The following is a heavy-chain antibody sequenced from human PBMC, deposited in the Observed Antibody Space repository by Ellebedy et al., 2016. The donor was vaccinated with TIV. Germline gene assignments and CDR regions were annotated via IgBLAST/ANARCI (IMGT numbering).Heavy chain of an antibody. CDR2: ISDSGSRT. V-gene: IGHV3-23*01. J-gene: IGHJ4*02. CDR3: AKSRNGRATAGDN. D-gene: IGHD2-21*02. CDR1: RFTSHNYA. Sequence: GESLKISXAASRFTSHNYAMSWVHQAPGRVVDLVSAISDSGSRTYYADSVKGRFTISRDNSRNTLYLQMDSRRAEDTGVYYCAKSRNGRATAGDNWGQGTLVTVSS.